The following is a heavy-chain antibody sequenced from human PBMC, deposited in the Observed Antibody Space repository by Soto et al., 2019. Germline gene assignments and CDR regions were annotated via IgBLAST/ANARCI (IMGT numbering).Heavy chain of an antibody. CDR2: IYYSGST. D-gene: IGHD5-12*01. Sequence: SETLSLTCTVSGGSISSGDYYWSWIRQPPGKGLEWIGYIYYSGSTYYNPSLKSRVTISVDTSKNQFSLKLSSATAADTAVYYCAREVGERDIVATGYFDYWGQGTLVTVSS. CDR3: AREVGERDIVATGYFDY. CDR1: GGSISSGDYY. J-gene: IGHJ4*02. V-gene: IGHV4-30-4*01.